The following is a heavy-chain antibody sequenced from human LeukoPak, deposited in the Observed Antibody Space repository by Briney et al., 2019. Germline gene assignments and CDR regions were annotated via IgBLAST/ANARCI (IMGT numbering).Heavy chain of an antibody. CDR1: GGSFSGYY. D-gene: IGHD2-15*01. V-gene: IGHV4-34*01. CDR3: ARGPIVVVVAATPQPHTDGYNEIYDY. Sequence: PSETLSLTCAVYGGSFSGYYWSWIRQPPGKGLEWIGEINHSGSTNYNPSLKSRVTISVDTSKNQFSLKLSSVTAADTAVYYCARGPIVVVVAATPQPHTDGYNEIYDYWGQGTLVTVSS. J-gene: IGHJ4*02. CDR2: INHSGST.